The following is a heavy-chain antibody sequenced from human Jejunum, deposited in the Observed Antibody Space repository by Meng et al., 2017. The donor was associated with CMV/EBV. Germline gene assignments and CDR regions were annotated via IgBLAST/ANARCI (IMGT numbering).Heavy chain of an antibody. Sequence: QGQLQESGPGLVKPSETPSLICTVSNGSINTLYWGVIRQTPGKGLEWIGNNYPPGITDYNPSLKSRVIISVDMSKNQFSLKVTSVTAADTAVYYCARDNWKFDPWGQGTLVTVSS. CDR3: ARDNWKFDP. CDR1: NGSINTLY. V-gene: IGHV4-59*01. D-gene: IGHD1-1*01. J-gene: IGHJ5*02. CDR2: NYPPGIT.